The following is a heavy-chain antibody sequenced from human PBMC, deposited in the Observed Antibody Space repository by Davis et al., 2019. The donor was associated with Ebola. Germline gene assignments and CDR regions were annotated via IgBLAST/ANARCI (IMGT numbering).Heavy chain of an antibody. V-gene: IGHV4-34*01. D-gene: IGHD3-22*01. J-gene: IGHJ5*02. CDR1: GGSFSGYY. CDR3: ARGVTMIVSADWFDP. Sequence: PSETLSLTCAVYGGSFSGYYWSWIRQPPGKGLEWIGEINHSGSTNYNPSLKSRVTISVDTSKNQFSLKLSSVTAADTAVYYCARGVTMIVSADWFDPWGQGTLVTVSS. CDR2: INHSGST.